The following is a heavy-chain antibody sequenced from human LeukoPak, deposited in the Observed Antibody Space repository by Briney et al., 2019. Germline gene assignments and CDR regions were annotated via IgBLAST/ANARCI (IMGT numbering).Heavy chain of an antibody. CDR2: INPSGGST. J-gene: IGHJ5*02. Sequence: ASVKVSCTASGYTFISYYMHWVRQAPGQGLEWMGIINPSGGSTSYAQKFQGRVTMTRDTSTSTVYMELSSLRSEDTAVYYCVRDSKRGFDPWGQGALVTVSS. CDR1: GYTFISYY. D-gene: IGHD5-24*01. CDR3: VRDSKRGFDP. V-gene: IGHV1-46*01.